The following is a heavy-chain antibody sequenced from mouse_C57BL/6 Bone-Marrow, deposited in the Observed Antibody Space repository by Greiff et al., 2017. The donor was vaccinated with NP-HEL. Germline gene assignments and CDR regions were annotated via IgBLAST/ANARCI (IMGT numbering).Heavy chain of an antibody. CDR2: IYPGGGYT. J-gene: IGHJ1*03. CDR3: ARSDGDWYFDV. CDR1: GYTFTNYW. Sequence: QVQLQQSGAELVRPGTSVKMSCKASGYTFTNYWIGWAKQRPGHGLEWIGDIYPGGGYTNYNEKFNGKATLTADKSSSTAYMQFSSLTSEDSAIYYCARSDGDWYFDVWGTGTTVTVSS. V-gene: IGHV1-63*01.